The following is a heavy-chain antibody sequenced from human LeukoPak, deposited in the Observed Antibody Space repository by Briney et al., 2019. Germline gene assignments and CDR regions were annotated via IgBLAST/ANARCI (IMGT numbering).Heavy chain of an antibody. CDR1: GFTFSNAW. Sequence: GGSLRLSCAASGFTFSNAWMNWVRQAPGKGLEWVGRIKSKTDGGTTDYPTPVKGRFSVSRDDSKNMLYLQMDSLKTEDTAVYYCTTWSYYYDYWGRGTLVTVSS. V-gene: IGHV3-15*01. CDR2: IKSKTDGGTT. J-gene: IGHJ4*02. D-gene: IGHD3-10*01. CDR3: TTWSYYYDY.